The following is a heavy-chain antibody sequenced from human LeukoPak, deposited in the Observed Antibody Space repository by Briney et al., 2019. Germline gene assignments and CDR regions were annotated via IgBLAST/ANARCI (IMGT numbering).Heavy chain of an antibody. Sequence: SETLSLTGTVSGGSISSFYWSWIRQPPGRGLEWIGYIYYSGTTNYNPSLKSRVTISVDTSKDQFSLKLSSVTAADTAVYYCARRIAAAGWFDPWGQGTLVTVSS. CDR2: IYYSGTT. V-gene: IGHV4-59*08. D-gene: IGHD6-13*01. CDR3: ARRIAAAGWFDP. J-gene: IGHJ5*02. CDR1: GGSISSFY.